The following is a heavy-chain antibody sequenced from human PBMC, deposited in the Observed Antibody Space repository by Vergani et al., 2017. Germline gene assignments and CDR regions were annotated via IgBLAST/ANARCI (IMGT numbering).Heavy chain of an antibody. D-gene: IGHD2-15*01. J-gene: IGHJ5*02. CDR2: ISGSGGST. CDR3: ARGPPSYCSGGSCYQGWFDP. Sequence: EVQLLESGGGLVQPGGSLRLSCAASGFTFSSYAMSWVRQAPGKGLEWVSAISGSGGSTYYADSVKGRFTISIDNSKNTLYLQMNSLRAEDTAVYYCARGPPSYCSGGSCYQGWFDPWGQGTLVTVSS. CDR1: GFTFSSYA. V-gene: IGHV3-23*01.